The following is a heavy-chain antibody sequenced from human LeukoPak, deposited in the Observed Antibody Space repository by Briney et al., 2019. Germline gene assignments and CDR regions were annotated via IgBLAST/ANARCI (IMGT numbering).Heavy chain of an antibody. CDR3: ARGRVVYGDDALDI. CDR2: IYSGGST. Sequence: GGSLRLSCAASGFSVSTNYMCWVRLAPGKGLEWVSPIYSGGSTNYPVSLKGRFTVSRHDSKHTLYLQMNSLRTEDTALYYCARGRVVYGDDALDIWGQGTVVTVSS. V-gene: IGHV3-66*01. D-gene: IGHD5/OR15-5a*01. CDR1: GFSVSTNY. J-gene: IGHJ3*02.